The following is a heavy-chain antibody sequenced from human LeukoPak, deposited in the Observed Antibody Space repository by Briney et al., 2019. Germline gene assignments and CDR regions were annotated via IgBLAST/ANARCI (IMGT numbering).Heavy chain of an antibody. CDR2: IYSDDTT. CDR3: ASESPLYYGGNSGY. D-gene: IGHD4-23*01. Sequence: PGGPLRLSCAASGFTVSSNYMSWVRQAPGKGLECVSLIYSDDTTYYADSVKGRFTISRDNSKNTLYLQMNSLRAEDTAVYYCASESPLYYGGNSGYWGQRTLVTVSS. J-gene: IGHJ4*02. V-gene: IGHV3-53*01. CDR1: GFTVSSNY.